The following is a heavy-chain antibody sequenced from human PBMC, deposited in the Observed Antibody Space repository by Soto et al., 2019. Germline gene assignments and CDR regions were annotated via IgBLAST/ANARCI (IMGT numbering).Heavy chain of an antibody. CDR1: GYTFTNYY. V-gene: IGHV1-46*01. Sequence: QVQLVQSGAEVKKPGASVKVSCRASGYTFTNYYMHWVRQAPGQGLEWMGTINPSGGSTIYAQRFQGRVTVTRDTSTGTVYMELSSLRSEDTAVYYCARDWELGYWGQGTLVTVSS. CDR3: ARDWELGY. D-gene: IGHD1-7*01. J-gene: IGHJ4*02. CDR2: INPSGGST.